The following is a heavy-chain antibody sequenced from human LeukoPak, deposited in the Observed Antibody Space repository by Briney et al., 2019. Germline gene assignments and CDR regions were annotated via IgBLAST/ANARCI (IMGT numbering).Heavy chain of an antibody. CDR2: IYYSGST. V-gene: IGHV4-39*07. D-gene: IGHD5-24*01. J-gene: IGHJ4*02. CDR3: ARDSWGDGYNTIDY. CDR1: GGSISSSSYY. Sequence: SETLSLTCTVSGGSISSSSYYWGWIRRPPGKGLEWIGNIYYSGSTYYNPSLESRVTMSLDTSKNQFSLKLSSVTAADTAVYYCARDSWGDGYNTIDYWGQGTLVTVSS.